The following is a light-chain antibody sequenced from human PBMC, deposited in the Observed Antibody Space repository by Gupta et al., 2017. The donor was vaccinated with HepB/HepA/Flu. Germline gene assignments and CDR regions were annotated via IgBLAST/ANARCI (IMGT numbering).Light chain of an antibody. Sequence: SLSPGERATLSCRASQSVSSSYLAWYQQKPGQAPRLLIYGASSRATGIPDRFSGSGSGTDFTLTISRLEPEDFAVYYCQQYGSSPLTFGRGTKVEIK. CDR2: GAS. CDR3: QQYGSSPLT. CDR1: QSVSSSY. V-gene: IGKV3-20*01. J-gene: IGKJ4*01.